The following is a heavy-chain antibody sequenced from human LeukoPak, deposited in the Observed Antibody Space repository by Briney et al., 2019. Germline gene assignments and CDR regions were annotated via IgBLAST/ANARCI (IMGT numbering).Heavy chain of an antibody. Sequence: PSETLSLTCTVSGGSISSSSYYWGWIRQPPGKGLEWIGSIYYSGSTNYNPSLKSRVTISVDTSKNQFSLKLSSVTAADTAVYYCARRSANYDFWSGYSPNYYYYYMDVWGKGTTVTVSS. D-gene: IGHD3-3*01. CDR1: GGSISSSSYY. J-gene: IGHJ6*03. V-gene: IGHV4-39*07. CDR3: ARRSANYDFWSGYSPNYYYYYMDV. CDR2: IYYSGST.